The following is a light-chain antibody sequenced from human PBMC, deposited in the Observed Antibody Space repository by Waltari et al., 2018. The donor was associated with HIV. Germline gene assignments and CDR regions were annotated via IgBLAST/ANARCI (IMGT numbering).Light chain of an antibody. Sequence: QSALTQPASVSGSPGQSITISCPGTSSDVGRYHLVSWYQQHPRKAPKLMIYEGSKRPSGVSNRFSGSKSGNTASLTISGLQAEDEADYYCCSYAGSSTSVVFGGGTKLTVL. CDR2: EGS. J-gene: IGLJ2*01. V-gene: IGLV2-23*01. CDR3: CSYAGSSTSVV. CDR1: SSDVGRYHL.